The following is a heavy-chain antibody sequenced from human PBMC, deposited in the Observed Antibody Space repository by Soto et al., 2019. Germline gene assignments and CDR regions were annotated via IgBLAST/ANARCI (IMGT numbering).Heavy chain of an antibody. D-gene: IGHD3-3*01. Sequence: ASVKVSCKASGYTFTSYGISWVRHSPGQGLEWMGWISAYNGNANYAQKLQGRVTMTTDTSTSTAYMELRSLRSDDTAVYYCARDNGLYDFWSGYXFVGALNYYYYYMDVWGKGTTVTVSS. CDR3: ARDNGLYDFWSGYXFVGALNYYYYYMDV. J-gene: IGHJ6*03. CDR1: GYTFTSYG. V-gene: IGHV1-18*01. CDR2: ISAYNGNA.